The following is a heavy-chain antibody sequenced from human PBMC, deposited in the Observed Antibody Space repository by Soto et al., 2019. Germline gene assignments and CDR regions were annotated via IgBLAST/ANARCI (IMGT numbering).Heavy chain of an antibody. J-gene: IGHJ6*03. Sequence: SETLSLTCTASGGSISSYYWSWIRQPPGKGLEWIGYIYYSGSTNYNPSLKSRVTISVDTSKNQFSLKLSSVTAADTAVYYCARHGPRDILTGYYYYYMDVWGKGTTVTVSS. CDR1: GGSISSYY. V-gene: IGHV4-59*08. CDR3: ARHGPRDILTGYYYYYMDV. CDR2: IYYSGST. D-gene: IGHD3-9*01.